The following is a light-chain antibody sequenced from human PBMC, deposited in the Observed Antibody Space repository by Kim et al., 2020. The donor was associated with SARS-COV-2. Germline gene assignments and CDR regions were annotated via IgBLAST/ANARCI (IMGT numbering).Light chain of an antibody. CDR1: SLISSY. V-gene: IGLV3-19*01. CDR2: GKN. CDR3: TSRPSTAIVR. Sequence: VAMGQTVRITCQGDSLISSYATWYHQKPGQAPIVVIYGKNNRPSGIPARFSGSSSGDTASLTIIGTQAADEADHYCTSRPSTAIVRFGRGPKLPVL. J-gene: IGLJ2*01.